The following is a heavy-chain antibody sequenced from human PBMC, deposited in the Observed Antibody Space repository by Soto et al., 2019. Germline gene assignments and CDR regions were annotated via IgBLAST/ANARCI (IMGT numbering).Heavy chain of an antibody. CDR2: INHSGST. J-gene: IGHJ4*02. Sequence: SETLSVTCAVYCGSFSGDYWSWIRQPPGKGLEWIGEINHSGSTNYNPSLKSRVTISVDTSKNQFSLKVSSVTAADTAVYYCARTSRFQYWGQGTLVTVS. CDR1: CGSFSGDY. V-gene: IGHV4-34*01. CDR3: ARTSRFQY. D-gene: IGHD6-6*01.